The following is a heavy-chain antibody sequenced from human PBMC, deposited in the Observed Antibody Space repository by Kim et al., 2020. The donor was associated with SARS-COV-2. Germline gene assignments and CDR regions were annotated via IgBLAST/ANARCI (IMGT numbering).Heavy chain of an antibody. CDR2: INPKTGGP. V-gene: IGHV1-2*02. CDR3: RAALSDTSDF. Sequence: ASVKVSCKASGYIFIDYYLHWVRQAPGQGLEWMGWINPKTGGPNYAQKFHGRVTMTRDTSSDTAYMQLTGLTSDDTAFYYCRAALSDTSDFWGQGSLVTVSS. CDR1: GYIFIDYY. D-gene: IGHD6-13*01. J-gene: IGHJ4*02.